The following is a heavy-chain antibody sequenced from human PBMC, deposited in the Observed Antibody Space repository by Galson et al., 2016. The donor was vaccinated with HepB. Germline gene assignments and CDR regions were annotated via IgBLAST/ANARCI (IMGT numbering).Heavy chain of an antibody. CDR1: GFIASDNY. V-gene: IGHV3-66*02. J-gene: IGHJ6*04. CDR3: TRDPLYGDPRYGVDV. D-gene: IGHD4-17*01. Sequence: SLRLSCAASGFIASDNYISWVRQTPGRGLEWVSVIYPGDDTYYADFAEGRFTLSRAISQNTLFLQMNSLRPEDSGVYFCTRDPLYGDPRYGVDVWGKGTTVSVSS. CDR2: IYPGDDT.